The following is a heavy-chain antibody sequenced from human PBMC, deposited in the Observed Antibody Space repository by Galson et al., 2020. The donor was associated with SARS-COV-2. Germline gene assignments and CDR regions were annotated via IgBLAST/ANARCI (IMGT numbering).Heavy chain of an antibody. CDR1: GGSFSGYS. D-gene: IGHD3-3*01. Sequence: SETLSLTCAVYGGSFSGYSWNWIRQPPGKRLERMGQINDSGRASYIPYLKGRITISIDMSKNQFPLRLSSVTAADAGVYYCARRGKFCSGSSCLSLWSFDSWGQGTVVTVPS. CDR3: ARRGKFCSGSSCLSLWSFDS. J-gene: IGHJ4*02. V-gene: IGHV4-34*01. CDR2: INDSGRA.